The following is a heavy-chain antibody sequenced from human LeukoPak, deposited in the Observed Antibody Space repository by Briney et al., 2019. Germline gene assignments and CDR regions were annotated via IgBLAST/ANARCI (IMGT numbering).Heavy chain of an antibody. V-gene: IGHV3-30*18. D-gene: IGHD3-22*01. CDR2: ISYDGSNK. CDR3: AKLYYYDSSGQTSDY. Sequence: GRSLRLSCAASGFTFSSYDMHWVRQAPGKGLEWVAVISYDGSNKYYADSVKGRFTISRDNSKNTLYLQMNSLRAEDTAVYYCAKLYYYDSSGQTSDYWGQGTLVTVSS. J-gene: IGHJ4*02. CDR1: GFTFSSYD.